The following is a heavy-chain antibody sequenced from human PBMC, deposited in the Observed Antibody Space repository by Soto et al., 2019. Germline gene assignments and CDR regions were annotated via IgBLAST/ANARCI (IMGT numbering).Heavy chain of an antibody. V-gene: IGHV3-30*18. Sequence: QVQLVESGGGVVQPGRSLRLSCAASGFTFSSYGMHWVRQAPGKGLEWVAVISYDGSNKYYADSVKGRFTISRDNSKNTLYLQMNSLRAEDTAVYYCAKEHKLRYSDYWGQGTLVTVSS. J-gene: IGHJ4*02. D-gene: IGHD3-9*01. CDR1: GFTFSSYG. CDR2: ISYDGSNK. CDR3: AKEHKLRYSDY.